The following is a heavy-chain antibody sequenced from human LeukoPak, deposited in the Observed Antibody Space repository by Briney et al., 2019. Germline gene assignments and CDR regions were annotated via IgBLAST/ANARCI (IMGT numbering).Heavy chain of an antibody. Sequence: GGSLRLSCVASGFTFSNHWMSWVRQALGKGLEWVANIQKDGSEKHYVASVEGRFTISRDNAENSLFLQLNSLRADDTAVYYCVRLWDNSGFFGYWGQGALVTVSS. V-gene: IGHV3-7*01. CDR2: IQKDGSEK. D-gene: IGHD3-22*01. J-gene: IGHJ4*02. CDR1: GFTFSNHW. CDR3: VRLWDNSGFFGY.